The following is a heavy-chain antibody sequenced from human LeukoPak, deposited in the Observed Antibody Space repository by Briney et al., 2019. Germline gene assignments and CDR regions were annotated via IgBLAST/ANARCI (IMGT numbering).Heavy chain of an antibody. CDR1: GGTFSSYA. J-gene: IGHJ3*02. D-gene: IGHD2-8*02. CDR3: ASAFWSSDAFDI. CDR2: IIPIFGTA. V-gene: IGHV1-69*05. Sequence: SVKVSCKAPGGTFSSYAISWVRQAPGQGLEWMGRIIPIFGTANYARKFQGRVTITTDESTSTAYMELSSLRSEDTAVYYCASAFWSSDAFDIWGQGTMVTVSS.